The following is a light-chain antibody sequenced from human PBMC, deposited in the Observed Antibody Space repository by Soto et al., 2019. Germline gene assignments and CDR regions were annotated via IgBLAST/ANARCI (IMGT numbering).Light chain of an antibody. CDR1: SSDVGGYNY. Sequence: QSALTQPPSASGSPGQSVTISCTGTSSDVGGYNYVSWYQQHPGKAPKLMNYEVSKRPSGVPDRFSGSKSGNTASLTVSGLQAEDEADYYCSSYAGSNNVVFGTGTKVTVL. CDR3: SSYAGSNNVV. V-gene: IGLV2-8*01. J-gene: IGLJ1*01. CDR2: EVS.